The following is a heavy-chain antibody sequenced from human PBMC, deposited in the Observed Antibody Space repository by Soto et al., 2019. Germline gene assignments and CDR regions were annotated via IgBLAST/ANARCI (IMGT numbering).Heavy chain of an antibody. V-gene: IGHV5-10-1*01. CDR2: IDPTDSFT. Sequence: GESLKISCKASGYKFTTFWLNWVRQTPGKGLEWLGRIDPTDSFTNYSPPFEGHVTISVDRSISTAYLQWNSLQASDTAIYYCARPASGGSRDAFDVWGQGTTVTVSS. CDR1: GYKFTTFW. D-gene: IGHD2-15*01. J-gene: IGHJ3*01. CDR3: ARPASGGSRDAFDV.